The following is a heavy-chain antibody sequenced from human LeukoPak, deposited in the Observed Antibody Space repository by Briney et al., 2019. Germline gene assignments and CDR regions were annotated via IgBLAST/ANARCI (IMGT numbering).Heavy chain of an antibody. CDR1: GGSISSGDYY. J-gene: IGHJ4*02. CDR3: ARGPFTIFGVVTQRPFDY. Sequence: PSQTLSLTCTVSGGSISSGDYYWSWIRQPPGKGLEWIGYIYYSGSTYYNPSLKSRVTISVDTSKNQFSLKLSSVTAADTAVYYCARGPFTIFGVVTQRPFDYWGQGTLVTVSS. CDR2: IYYSGST. D-gene: IGHD3-3*01. V-gene: IGHV4-30-4*08.